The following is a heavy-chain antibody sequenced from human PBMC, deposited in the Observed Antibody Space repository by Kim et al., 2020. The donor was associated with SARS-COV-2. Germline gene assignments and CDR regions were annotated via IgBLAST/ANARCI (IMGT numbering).Heavy chain of an antibody. CDR1: GFTFSSYA. Sequence: GGSLRLSCAASGFTFSSYAMTWVRQAPGMGLEWVSSLSGGGSTYYADSVRGRFTISRDNSKNTLYLQMNSLRVEDTAVYYCAKDDRVVRADFDFWGQGTLVTVSS. V-gene: IGHV3-23*01. CDR2: LSGGGST. J-gene: IGHJ4*02. D-gene: IGHD1-26*01. CDR3: AKDDRVVRADFDF.